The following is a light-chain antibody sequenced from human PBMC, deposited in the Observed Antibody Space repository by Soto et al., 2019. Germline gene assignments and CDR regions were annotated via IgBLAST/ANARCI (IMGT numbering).Light chain of an antibody. CDR3: PAWDDILNGYV. Sequence: QAVVTQPPSASGTPGQRVTISCSGSSSNIESNTVTWYQQLPGTAPKLVIYSNYDRPSGVPDRFSGSTSGTSASLVIRGLQSEDEADYYCPAWDDILNGYVFGGGTKLTVL. CDR2: SNY. CDR1: SSNIESNT. V-gene: IGLV1-44*01. J-gene: IGLJ1*01.